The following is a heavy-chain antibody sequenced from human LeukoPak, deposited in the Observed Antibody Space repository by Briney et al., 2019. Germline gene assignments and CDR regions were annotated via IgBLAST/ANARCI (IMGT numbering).Heavy chain of an antibody. CDR2: IIPIFGTA. D-gene: IGHD4-17*01. Sequence: WASVKVSCKASGGTFSSYAISWVRQAPGQGLEWMGGIIPIFGTANYAQKFQGRVTITADESTSTAYMELSSLRSEDTAVYYCARHDYGDYVGTTSWGQGTLVTVSS. J-gene: IGHJ5*02. V-gene: IGHV1-69*13. CDR1: GGTFSSYA. CDR3: ARHDYGDYVGTTS.